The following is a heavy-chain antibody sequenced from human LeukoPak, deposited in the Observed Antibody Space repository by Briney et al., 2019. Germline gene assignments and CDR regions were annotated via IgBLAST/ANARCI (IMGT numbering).Heavy chain of an antibody. CDR1: SGSFTDYC. J-gene: IGHJ4*02. Sequence: PSETLSLTCAVYSGSFTDYCWSWIRQSPGRGLEWIGEIYSGGSANYNPSLRSRLAISVDTSKSQFSLKLSSLTAADTAVYFCARGVVDYSTTSGYLSHWGQGTLVTVSS. V-gene: IGHV4-34*01. D-gene: IGHD3-3*01. CDR3: ARGVVDYSTTSGYLSH. CDR2: IYSGGSA.